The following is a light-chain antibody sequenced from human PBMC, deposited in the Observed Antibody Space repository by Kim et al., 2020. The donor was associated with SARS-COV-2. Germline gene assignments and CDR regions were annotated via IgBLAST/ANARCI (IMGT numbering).Light chain of an antibody. CDR3: SSRDSSGYVI. J-gene: IGLJ2*01. V-gene: IGLV3-19*01. CDR2: GRN. CDR1: SLRRYY. Sequence: SSELTQDPAVSVAVGQTVKITCQGDSLRRYYASWYQQKPGQAPLLVIYGRNNRPSGIPERLSGSTSGNTASLIITGAQAEDEADYYCSSRDSSGYVIFGGGTQLTVL.